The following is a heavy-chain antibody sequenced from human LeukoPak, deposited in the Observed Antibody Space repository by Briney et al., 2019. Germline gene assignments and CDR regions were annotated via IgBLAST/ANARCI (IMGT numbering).Heavy chain of an antibody. CDR3: ARDLSPDPIVGASAVNWFDP. V-gene: IGHV3-23*01. Sequence: GGSLRLSCAASGFTFSSSAMSWVRQAPGKGLEWVSSISGSGDSTFYADSVKGRFSISRDNSKNTLYLQVNGLRTEDTAVYYCARDLSPDPIVGASAVNWFDPWGQGTLVTVSS. CDR2: ISGSGDST. CDR1: GFTFSSSA. D-gene: IGHD1-26*01. J-gene: IGHJ5*02.